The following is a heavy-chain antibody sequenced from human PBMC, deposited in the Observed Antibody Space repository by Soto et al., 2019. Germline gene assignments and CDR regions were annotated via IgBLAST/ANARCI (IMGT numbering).Heavy chain of an antibody. Sequence: QGQLVQSGAEVKKPGASVKVSCKASGYTFTSYAMHWVRQAPGQRLEWMGWINAGNGNTKYSQKFQGRVTITRDTSASTAYMELSSLRSEDTAVSYRARFGYGSGSSPWGQRTMVTVSS. CDR1: GYTFTSYA. CDR3: ARFGYGSGSSP. D-gene: IGHD3-10*01. V-gene: IGHV1-3*01. J-gene: IGHJ3*01. CDR2: INAGNGNT.